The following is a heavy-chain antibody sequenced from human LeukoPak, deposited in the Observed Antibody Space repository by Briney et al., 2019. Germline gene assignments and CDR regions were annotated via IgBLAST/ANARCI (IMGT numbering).Heavy chain of an antibody. D-gene: IGHD6-13*01. Sequence: PGGSLRLSCAASGFILSNYRMNWVRQAPGKGLEWVSYISSSGNSREYADSVKGRFTISRDNARDSLHLQMNSLRVEDTAVYYCARDGQQSPLDYWGQGTLVTVSS. V-gene: IGHV3-48*04. CDR2: ISSSGNSR. J-gene: IGHJ4*02. CDR1: GFILSNYR. CDR3: ARDGQQSPLDY.